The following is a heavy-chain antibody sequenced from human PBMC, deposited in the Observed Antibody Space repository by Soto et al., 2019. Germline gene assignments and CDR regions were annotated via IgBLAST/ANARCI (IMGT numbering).Heavy chain of an antibody. D-gene: IGHD1-26*01. J-gene: IGHJ6*03. Sequence: GGSLRLSCAASGFTFSSYWMHWVRQAPGKGLVWVSRINSDGSSTSYADSVKGRFTISRDNAKNTLYLQMNSLRAEDTAVYYCARAPVGHPQYYYYYYYMDVWGKGTTVTVSS. V-gene: IGHV3-74*01. CDR1: GFTFSSYW. CDR2: INSDGSST. CDR3: ARAPVGHPQYYYYYYYMDV.